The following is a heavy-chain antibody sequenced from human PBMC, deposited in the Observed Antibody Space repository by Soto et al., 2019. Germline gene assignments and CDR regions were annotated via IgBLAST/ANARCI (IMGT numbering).Heavy chain of an antibody. V-gene: IGHV1-18*01. CDR3: AKGITGTTLFDY. CDR2: ISTNSGNT. CDR1: GYTFTSNG. J-gene: IGHJ4*02. Sequence: ASVKVSCKASGYTFTSNGISWVRQAPGQGLEWMGWISTNSGNTNYAQKLQGRVTMTTDTSTSTAYMELRSLSSDDTAVYYCAKGITGTTLFDYWGQGTLVTVSS. D-gene: IGHD1-7*01.